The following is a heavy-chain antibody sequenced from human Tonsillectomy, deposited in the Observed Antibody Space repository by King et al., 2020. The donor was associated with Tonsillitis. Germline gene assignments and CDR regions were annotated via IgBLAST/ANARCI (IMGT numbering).Heavy chain of an antibody. CDR2: IYYSGST. V-gene: IGHV4-39*01. Sequence: VQLQESGPGLVKPSETLSLTCTVSGGSISSSSYYWGWIRQPPGKGLEWIGSIYYSGSTYYNPSLKSRVTMSVDTSNNQFSLKLSSVTAADTAVYYCARGSRLGIYYFDYWGQGTLVTVSS. CDR1: GGSISSSSYY. D-gene: IGHD3-22*01. CDR3: ARGSRLGIYYFDY. J-gene: IGHJ4*02.